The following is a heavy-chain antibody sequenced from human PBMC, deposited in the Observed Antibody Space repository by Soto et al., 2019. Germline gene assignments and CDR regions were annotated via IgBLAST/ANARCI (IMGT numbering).Heavy chain of an antibody. V-gene: IGHV3-23*04. CDR1: ELSSSNHA. J-gene: IGHJ4*02. Sequence: DVRLAESGGGLVQPGGSLRLSCAASELSSSNHAMTWVRQAPGKGLEWVSGISGSDGGAYYADSVKGRFTISRDNSRSTLYLQMNSLRVEDTAVYYCASGGLHGYTNGGLSYFHSWGQGTLVTVSS. D-gene: IGHD5-18*01. CDR3: ASGGLHGYTNGGLSYFHS. CDR2: ISGSDGGA.